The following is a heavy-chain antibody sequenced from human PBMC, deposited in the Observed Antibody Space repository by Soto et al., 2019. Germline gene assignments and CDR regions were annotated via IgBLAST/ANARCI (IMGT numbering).Heavy chain of an antibody. CDR3: ARDAGPKRWLQWGYDAFDI. J-gene: IGHJ3*02. V-gene: IGHV3-7*01. Sequence: GGSLRLSCAASGFTFSSYWMSWVRQAPGKGLEWVANIKQDGSEKYYVDSVKGRFTISRDNAKNSLYLQMNSLRAEDTAVYYCARDAGPKRWLQWGYDAFDIWGQGTMVTVSS. CDR1: GFTFSSYW. D-gene: IGHD5-12*01. CDR2: IKQDGSEK.